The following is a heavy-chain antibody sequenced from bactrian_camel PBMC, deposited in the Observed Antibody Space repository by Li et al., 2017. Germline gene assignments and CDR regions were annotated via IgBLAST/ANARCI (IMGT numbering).Heavy chain of an antibody. CDR2: INQDGGTT. Sequence: HVQLVESGGGLVQPGGSLRLACTYSPSFSSYWMYWVRQATGKGFDWVSLINQDGGTTYYADSVKGRFSISRDSATGTMSLEMNNLQPEDTAMYFCVADPAQRPCSWQSAYSDWKFRGQGTQVTVS. V-gene: IGHV3S1*01. J-gene: IGHJ4*01. CDR3: VADPAQRPCSWQSAYSDWKF. D-gene: IGHD3*01. CDR1: PSFSSYW.